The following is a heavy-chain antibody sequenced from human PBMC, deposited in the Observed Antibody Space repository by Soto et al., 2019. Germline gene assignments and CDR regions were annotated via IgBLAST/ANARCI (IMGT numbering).Heavy chain of an antibody. V-gene: IGHV4-39*01. CDR2: IYYSGST. D-gene: IGHD4-17*01. CDR1: GGSISSSSYY. CDR3: ARQASGDYFLPYFDY. Sequence: SETLSLTCTVSGGSISSSSYYWGWIRQPPGKGLEWIGSIYYSGSTYYNPSLKSRVTISVDTSKNQFSLKLSSVTAADTAVYYCARQASGDYFLPYFDYWGQGTLVTVSS. J-gene: IGHJ4*02.